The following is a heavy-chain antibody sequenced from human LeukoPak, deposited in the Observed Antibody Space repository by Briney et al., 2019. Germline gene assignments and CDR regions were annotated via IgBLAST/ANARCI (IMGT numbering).Heavy chain of an antibody. Sequence: PSETLSLTCTVSGGSISSYYWSWIRQPPGKGLEWIGYIYYSGSTNYNPSLKSRVTISVDTSKNQFSLKLSSLTAADTALYYCARERSGVGGADYWGQGTLVTVSS. V-gene: IGHV4-59*01. CDR3: ARERSGVGGADY. CDR2: IYYSGST. D-gene: IGHD1-26*01. J-gene: IGHJ4*02. CDR1: GGSISSYY.